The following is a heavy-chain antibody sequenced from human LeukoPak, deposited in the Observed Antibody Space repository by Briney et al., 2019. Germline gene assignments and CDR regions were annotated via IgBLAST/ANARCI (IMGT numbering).Heavy chain of an antibody. V-gene: IGHV1-69*05. J-gene: IGHJ4*02. CDR3: ARDEAFGQWLAPGDY. CDR1: GGTFSSYA. D-gene: IGHD6-19*01. Sequence: ASVKVSCKASGGTFSSYAISGLRQPPGQGLEWMGRIIPIFGTANYAQKFQGRVTLTTDESTSTAYMELSSLTSDDTAVYYCARDEAFGQWLAPGDYWGQGTLVTVSS. CDR2: IIPIFGTA.